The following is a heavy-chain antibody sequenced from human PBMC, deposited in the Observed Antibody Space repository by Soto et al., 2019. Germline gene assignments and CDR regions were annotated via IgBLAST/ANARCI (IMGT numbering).Heavy chain of an antibody. D-gene: IGHD6-6*01. V-gene: IGHV1-18*04. Sequence: QVQLVQSGAEVKKPGASVKVSCKASGYTFTSYGISWVRQAPGQGLEGMGWISAYNGNTNYAQKLQGRVTMTTDTSTSTTNMEQRTLSSDHTAVYSCASEGRGVAPRPDIRLGGYYFDYSDKGPLFTVSS. CDR3: ASEGRGVAPRPDIRLGGYYFDY. CDR1: GYTFTSYG. CDR2: ISAYNGNT. J-gene: IGHJ4*02.